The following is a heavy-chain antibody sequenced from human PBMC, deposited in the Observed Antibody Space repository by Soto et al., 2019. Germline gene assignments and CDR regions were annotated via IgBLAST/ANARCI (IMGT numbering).Heavy chain of an antibody. Sequence: SETLSLTCTVSGGSISSYYWSWIRQPPGKGLEWIGYIYYSGSTNYNPSLKSRVTISVDTSKNQFSLKLTSVTAADTAVYYCASLPLYCTNGVCFDYWGQGTLVTVSS. D-gene: IGHD2-8*01. CDR3: ASLPLYCTNGVCFDY. J-gene: IGHJ4*02. V-gene: IGHV4-59*08. CDR1: GGSISSYY. CDR2: IYYSGST.